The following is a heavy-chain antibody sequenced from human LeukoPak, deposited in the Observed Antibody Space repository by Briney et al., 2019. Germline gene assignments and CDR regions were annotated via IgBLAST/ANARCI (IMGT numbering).Heavy chain of an antibody. D-gene: IGHD4-11*01. J-gene: IGHJ2*01. V-gene: IGHV4-59*08. Sequence: SETLSLTCTVSGGSISSYYWSWIRQPPGKGLEWIGYIYSTGSTNYNPSLKSQVTISVDTSKNHFSLKLRSVTAADTAVYYCVRHRYIQYYFDLWGRGTLVTVSS. CDR1: GGSISSYY. CDR3: VRHRYIQYYFDL. CDR2: IYSTGST.